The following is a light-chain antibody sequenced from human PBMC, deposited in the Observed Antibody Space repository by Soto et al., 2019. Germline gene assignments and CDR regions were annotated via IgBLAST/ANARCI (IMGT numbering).Light chain of an antibody. J-gene: IGLJ1*01. V-gene: IGLV2-14*03. Sequence: QSVLTQPASVSGSPGQSITISCTGTSSDVGGYNYVSWYQHHPGKAPKLIIYDVSNRPSGVSIRFSGSKSDNTASLTISGLQPEDEADYHCSSYTTSNTRQIVFGTGTKVTFL. CDR3: SSYTTSNTRQIV. CDR2: DVS. CDR1: SSDVGGYNY.